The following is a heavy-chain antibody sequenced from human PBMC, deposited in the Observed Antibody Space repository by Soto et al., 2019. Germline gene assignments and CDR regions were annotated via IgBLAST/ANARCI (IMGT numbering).Heavy chain of an antibody. CDR3: ARPSINYDILTRYYGGGWYFDY. J-gene: IGHJ4*02. Sequence: GESLKICCKGSGYSFTSYWICWVRQMPGKGLEWMGIIYPGDSDTRYSPSFQGQVTISADKSISTAYLQWSSLKASDTAMYYCARPSINYDILTRYYGGGWYFDYRGQGTLVTLSS. CDR2: IYPGDSDT. D-gene: IGHD3-9*01. CDR1: GYSFTSYW. V-gene: IGHV5-51*01.